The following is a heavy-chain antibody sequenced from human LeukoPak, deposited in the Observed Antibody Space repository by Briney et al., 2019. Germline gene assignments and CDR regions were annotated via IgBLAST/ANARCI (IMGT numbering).Heavy chain of an antibody. Sequence: GESLEISFKGSGYRFTTYWIGWVRQMPGKGLEYMGIINPGDSDTRYSPSFQGQVTISVDKSISTAYLQWSSLKASDTAMYYCASPRVGATAFDIWGQGTLVTVSS. D-gene: IGHD1-26*01. J-gene: IGHJ3*02. CDR1: GYRFTTYW. CDR3: ASPRVGATAFDI. V-gene: IGHV5-51*01. CDR2: INPGDSDT.